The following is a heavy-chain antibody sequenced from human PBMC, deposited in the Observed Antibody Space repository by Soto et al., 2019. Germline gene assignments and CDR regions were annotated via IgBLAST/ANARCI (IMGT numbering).Heavy chain of an antibody. D-gene: IGHD1-1*01. J-gene: IGHJ5*02. CDR1: GLTCIDYS. Sequence: GGSHRLSSTASGLTCIDYSMNWVRQAPGKGLEWVSSITSSSYYIYYADSVKGRFTISRDNAKNSLYLQMNSLRAEDTAVYYCARDQRNLNWFDPWGQGTLVTVSS. CDR2: ITSSSYYI. CDR3: ARDQRNLNWFDP. V-gene: IGHV3-21*01.